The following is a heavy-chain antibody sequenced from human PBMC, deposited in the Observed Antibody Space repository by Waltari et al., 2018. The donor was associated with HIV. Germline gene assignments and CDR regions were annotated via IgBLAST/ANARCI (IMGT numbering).Heavy chain of an antibody. J-gene: IGHJ5*02. CDR1: GGSISSTSYY. CDR2: VYYSGRT. D-gene: IGHD2-8*01. CDR3: ARGYCSSRACYTGSWFDP. Sequence: QLQLQESGPGLVKPSETVSLICTVSGGSISSTSYYWGWIRQPPGKGLAWIGSVYYSGRTYYNPSLKSRVTISVDTPKNHFSLKLTSMTATDSAVYYCARGYCSSRACYTGSWFDPWGQGTLVTVSS. V-gene: IGHV4-39*02.